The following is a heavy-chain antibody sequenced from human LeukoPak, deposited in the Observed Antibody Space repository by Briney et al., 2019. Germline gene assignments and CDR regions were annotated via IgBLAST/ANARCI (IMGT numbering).Heavy chain of an antibody. CDR2: MNPNSGNT. V-gene: IGHV1-8*02. CDR3: ASALLLWFGEPGDAFDI. J-gene: IGHJ3*02. D-gene: IGHD3-10*01. CDR1: GGTFSSYA. Sequence: ASVKVSCKASGGTFSSYAISWVRQAPGQGLEWMGWMNPNSGNTGYAQKFQGRVTMTRNTSISTAYMELSSLRSEDTAVYYCASALLLWFGEPGDAFDIWGQGTMVTVSS.